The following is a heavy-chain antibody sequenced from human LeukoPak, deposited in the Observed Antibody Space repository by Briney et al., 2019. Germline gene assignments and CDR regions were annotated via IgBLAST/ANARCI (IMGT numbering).Heavy chain of an antibody. V-gene: IGHV3-53*01. D-gene: IGHD3-22*01. CDR1: GFTVSSNY. J-gene: IGHJ3*02. CDR3: ARESDYYDSSGLKDAFDI. Sequence: GGSLRLSCAASGFTVSSNYMSWVRQAPGKGLEWVSVIYSGGSTIYYADSVKGRFTISRDNAKNSLYLQMNSLRAEDTAVYYCARESDYYDSSGLKDAFDIWGQGTMVTVSS. CDR2: IYSGGSTI.